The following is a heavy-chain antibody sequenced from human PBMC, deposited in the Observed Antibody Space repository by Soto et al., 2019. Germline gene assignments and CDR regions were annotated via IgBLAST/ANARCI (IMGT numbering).Heavy chain of an antibody. D-gene: IGHD3-10*01. CDR2: IYPGDSDT. J-gene: IGHJ4*02. CDR1: GYTFSTYW. V-gene: IGHV5-51*01. Sequence: ESLKISCKGSGYTFSTYWIAWVRQMPGKGLEWMGIIYPGDSDTKYSPAFQGQVTISADKSINTAYLQWTSLEASDTAMYYCARKFAPEFFDSWGQGNLVTVFS. CDR3: ARKFAPEFFDS.